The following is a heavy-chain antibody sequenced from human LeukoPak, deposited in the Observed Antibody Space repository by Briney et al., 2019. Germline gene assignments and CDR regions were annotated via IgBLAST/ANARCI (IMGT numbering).Heavy chain of an antibody. CDR1: GGSFSGYY. V-gene: IGHV4-34*01. CDR2: INHSGST. CDR3: ARAEYFGSGLDY. Sequence: SETLSLTCAVYGGSFSGYYWSWIRQPPGKGLEWIGEINHSGSTNYNPSLKSRVTISVDTSKNQFSLKLSSVTAADTAVYYCARAEYFGSGLDYWGQGTLVTVSS. J-gene: IGHJ4*02. D-gene: IGHD3-10*01.